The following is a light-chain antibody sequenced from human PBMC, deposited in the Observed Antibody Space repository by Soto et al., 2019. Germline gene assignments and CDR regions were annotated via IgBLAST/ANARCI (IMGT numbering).Light chain of an antibody. V-gene: IGLV3-21*02. Sequence: SYELTQPPSVSVAPGQTARLSWGGNNIGSKSVHWFQQKPGQAPVLVVYDDNDRPSGMPERFSGSNSGNTATLTISRVEAGDEADYYCQVWDSISDHFVFGTGTKLTFL. CDR2: DDN. CDR1: NIGSKS. CDR3: QVWDSISDHFV. J-gene: IGLJ1*01.